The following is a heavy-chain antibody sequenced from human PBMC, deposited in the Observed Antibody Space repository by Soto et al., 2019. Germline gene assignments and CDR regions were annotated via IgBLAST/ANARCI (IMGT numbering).Heavy chain of an antibody. Sequence: EVQLVESGGGLVKPGGSLRLSCAASGFTFSSYSMNWVRQAPGKGLEWVSSISSSSSYIYYADSAKGRFTISRDNAKNSLYLQMNSLRAEDTAVYYCARGLDYDYVWGSYRRSPNDYWGQGTLVTVSS. J-gene: IGHJ4*02. CDR1: GFTFSSYS. CDR2: ISSSSSYI. CDR3: ARGLDYDYVWGSYRRSPNDY. V-gene: IGHV3-21*01. D-gene: IGHD3-16*02.